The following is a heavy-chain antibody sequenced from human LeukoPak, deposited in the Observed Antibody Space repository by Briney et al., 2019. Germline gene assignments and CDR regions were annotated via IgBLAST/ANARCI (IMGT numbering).Heavy chain of an antibody. J-gene: IGHJ6*03. CDR2: INPNSGGT. V-gene: IGHV1-2*02. Sequence: GASAKVSCKASGYTFTGYYMHWVRQAPGQGLEWMGWINPNSGGTNYAQKFQGRVTMTRDTSISTAYMELSSLRSEDTAVYYCARAPIVVVPAKEPYYYYYYMDVWGKGTTVTVSS. D-gene: IGHD2-2*01. CDR1: GYTFTGYY. CDR3: ARAPIVVVPAKEPYYYYYYMDV.